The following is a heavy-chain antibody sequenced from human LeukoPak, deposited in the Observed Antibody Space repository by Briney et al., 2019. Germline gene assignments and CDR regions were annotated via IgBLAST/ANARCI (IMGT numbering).Heavy chain of an antibody. CDR3: TAGTGRSDFDY. CDR1: GFTFSNAW. J-gene: IGHJ4*02. Sequence: GGSLRLSCAASGFTFSNAWMIWVRQAPGRGLEWVGRIKRKGDDGTIDYAAPVKGRLSISRDDSKNTLYLQMNSLKNEDTAVYYCTAGTGRSDFDYWGQGTLVTVSS. D-gene: IGHD3/OR15-3a*01. V-gene: IGHV3-15*01. CDR2: IKRKGDDGTI.